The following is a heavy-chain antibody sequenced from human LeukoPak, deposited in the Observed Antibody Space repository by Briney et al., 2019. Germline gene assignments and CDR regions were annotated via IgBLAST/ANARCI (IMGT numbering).Heavy chain of an antibody. CDR1: GGSISSGSYY. CDR3: ASSDVFGRFLEWSRFDY. D-gene: IGHD3-3*01. CDR2: IYTSGST. V-gene: IGHV4-61*02. J-gene: IGHJ4*02. Sequence: SETLSLTCTVSGGSISSGSYYWSWIRQPAGKGLEWIGRIYTSGSTNYNPSLKSRVTISVDTSKNQFSLKLSSVTAADTAVYYCASSDVFGRFLEWSRFDYWGQGTLVTVSS.